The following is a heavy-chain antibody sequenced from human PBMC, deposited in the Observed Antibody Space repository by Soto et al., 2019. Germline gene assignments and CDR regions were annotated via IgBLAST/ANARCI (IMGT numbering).Heavy chain of an antibody. D-gene: IGHD1-26*01. CDR3: AKGGGSYYYGARAFDY. Sequence: EVQLLESGGGLVQPGGSLRLSCAASGFTFSSYAMSWVRQAPGKGLEWVSAISGSGGSTYYADSVKGRFTISRDNSKNTLYLQMNRLRAEDTAVYYCAKGGGSYYYGARAFDYWGQGTLVTVSS. CDR1: GFTFSSYA. J-gene: IGHJ4*02. V-gene: IGHV3-23*01. CDR2: ISGSGGST.